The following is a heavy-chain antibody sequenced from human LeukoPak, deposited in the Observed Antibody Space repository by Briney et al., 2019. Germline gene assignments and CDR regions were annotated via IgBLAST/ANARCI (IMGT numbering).Heavy chain of an antibody. J-gene: IGHJ3*02. CDR3: ARRSTSYGTTQAFDI. CDR1: GGSISSYY. Sequence: SETLSLTCTVSGGSISSYYWSWIRQPPGKGLEWIGYIYTSGSNNYNTSLKSRVTISVDTSKNQFSLKLSSVTAADTAVYYCARRSTSYGTTQAFDIWGQGTMVTVSS. V-gene: IGHV4-4*08. CDR2: IYTSGSN. D-gene: IGHD2-2*01.